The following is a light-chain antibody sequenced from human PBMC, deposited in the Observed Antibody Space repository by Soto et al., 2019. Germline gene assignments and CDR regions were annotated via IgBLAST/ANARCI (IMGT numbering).Light chain of an antibody. CDR3: FSHRGGDSHV. V-gene: IGLV2-14*01. J-gene: IGLJ1*01. Sequence: SVPTRPSSVSGSPGQSVPISCTGTISDVGAYNYVSWYQQYPGKAPKLMIYGVTNRPSGVSNRSSGYKNGNTASLTISGLQAQDEADYYCFSHRGGDSHVFGTGTKVTV. CDR2: GVT. CDR1: ISDVGAYNY.